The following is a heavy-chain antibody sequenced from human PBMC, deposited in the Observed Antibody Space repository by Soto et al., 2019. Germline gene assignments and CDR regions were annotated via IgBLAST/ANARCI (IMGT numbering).Heavy chain of an antibody. Sequence: EVQLLESGGGLVQPGGSLRLSCAASGFTFSSYAMSWVRQAPGKGLEWVSAISGSGGSTYYADSVKGRFTISGDNSKNTLYLQMNSLRAEDTAVYYCAKSAVTEWLQRKRAYYFDYWGQGTLVTVSS. J-gene: IGHJ4*02. D-gene: IGHD3-3*01. CDR2: ISGSGGST. V-gene: IGHV3-23*01. CDR1: GFTFSSYA. CDR3: AKSAVTEWLQRKRAYYFDY.